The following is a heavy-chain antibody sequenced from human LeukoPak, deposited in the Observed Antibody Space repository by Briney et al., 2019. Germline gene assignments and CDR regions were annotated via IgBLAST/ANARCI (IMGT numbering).Heavy chain of an antibody. J-gene: IGHJ4*02. CDR2: IYSGGST. V-gene: IGHV3-66*01. CDR3: ARANYEILTGYLYFDY. Sequence: GGFLRLSCAASGFTVNSNYMSWVRQAPGKGLEWVSIIYSGGSTHYGDSVKGRFTISRDNSKNTLYLQMNSLRAEDTAVYYCARANYEILTGYLYFDYWGQGTLVTVSS. D-gene: IGHD3-9*01. CDR1: GFTVNSNY.